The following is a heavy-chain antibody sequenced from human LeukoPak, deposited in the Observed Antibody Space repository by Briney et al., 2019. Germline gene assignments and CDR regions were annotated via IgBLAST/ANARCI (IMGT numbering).Heavy chain of an antibody. D-gene: IGHD3-22*01. CDR3: ARRATREAYYYDSSGYYPLDY. CDR1: GGSFSGYY. J-gene: IGHJ4*02. CDR2: IYYSGST. Sequence: SETLSLTCAVYGGSFSGYYWSWIRQPPGKGLEWIGSIYYSGSTYYNPSLKSRVTISVDTSKNQFSLKLSSVTAADTAVYYCARRATREAYYYDSSGYYPLDYWGQGTLVTVSS. V-gene: IGHV4-34*01.